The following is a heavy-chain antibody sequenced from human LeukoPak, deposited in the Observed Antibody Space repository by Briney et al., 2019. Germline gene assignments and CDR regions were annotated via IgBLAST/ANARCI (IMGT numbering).Heavy chain of an antibody. V-gene: IGHV3-33*01. J-gene: IGHJ5*02. CDR3: ARDPHTAIVIRDNWFAP. D-gene: IGHD5-18*01. CDR1: GFTFSSYG. Sequence: GGSLRLSCAASGFTFSSYGMHWVRQAPGKGLEWVAVIWYDGSNKYYADSVKGRFTISRDISKNTLYLQRNSLRAEDTPVYYCARDPHTAIVIRDNWFAPGGGRTLVPVPT. CDR2: IWYDGSNK.